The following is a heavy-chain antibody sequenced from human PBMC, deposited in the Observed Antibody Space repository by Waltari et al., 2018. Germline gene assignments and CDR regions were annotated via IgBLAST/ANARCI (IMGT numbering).Heavy chain of an antibody. V-gene: IGHV3-23*04. CDR1: GFTFVNYA. J-gene: IGHJ3*02. CDR2: ISGSGGST. Sequence: EGQLVESGGGLVQPGGYLRLSWAASGFTFVNYAMNWVRQAPGKGLEWVSGISGSGGSTYHADSVKGRFTISRENSKNTLYLQMNSLRAEDTAVYYCAKEYSYGPGDGFDIWGQGTMVTVSS. D-gene: IGHD5-18*01. CDR3: AKEYSYGPGDGFDI.